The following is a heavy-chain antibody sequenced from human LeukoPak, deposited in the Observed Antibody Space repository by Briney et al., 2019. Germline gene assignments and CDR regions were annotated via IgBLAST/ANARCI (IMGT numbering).Heavy chain of an antibody. V-gene: IGHV3-23*01. CDR1: GFTFSSYS. D-gene: IGHD2-15*01. J-gene: IGHJ4*02. CDR2: INGRGVTT. CDR3: AKGSGGSRNYFDY. Sequence: GGSLRLSCAASGFTFSSYSMNWVRQVPGKGLEWVSAINGRGVTTYYADSVKGRFTISRDNSKNMLNLQMNSLRAEDTAVYFCAKGSGGSRNYFDYWGQGTLVTVSS.